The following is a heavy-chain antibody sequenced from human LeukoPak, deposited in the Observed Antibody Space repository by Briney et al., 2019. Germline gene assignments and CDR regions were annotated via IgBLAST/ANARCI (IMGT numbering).Heavy chain of an antibody. D-gene: IGHD3-10*01. CDR1: GDSISGHY. J-gene: IGHJ4*02. V-gene: IGHV4-59*11. CDR3: ARTYHYGSGSYFLFDF. CDR2: IYYSGST. Sequence: SETLSLTCTVSGDSISGHYWSWIRQPPGTGLEWIGYIYYSGSTDYNPSLKSRVTISVDTSKNQFSLKLSSVTAADTAVYYCARTYHYGSGSYFLFDFWVQGTLVTVSS.